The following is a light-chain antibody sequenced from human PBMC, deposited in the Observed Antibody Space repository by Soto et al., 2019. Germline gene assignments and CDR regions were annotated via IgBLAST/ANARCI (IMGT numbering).Light chain of an antibody. CDR3: QQYHNWHTIT. J-gene: IGKJ5*01. CDR1: QSVSSSY. Sequence: EIVLTHSPCTLALSPGGRSTLSCRASQSVSSSYLAWYQQKPGQAPRLLIYGASSRATGIPDRFSGSGSGTDFTLTISRLETEDFAVYYCQQYHNWHTITFGQGTRLEIK. CDR2: GAS. V-gene: IGKV3-20*01.